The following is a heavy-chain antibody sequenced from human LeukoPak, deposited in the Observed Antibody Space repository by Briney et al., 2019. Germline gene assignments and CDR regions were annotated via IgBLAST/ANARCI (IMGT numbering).Heavy chain of an antibody. CDR2: IWYDGSNK. CDR3: AKDSHIVVVAGVDSHMDV. J-gene: IGHJ6*03. D-gene: IGHD2-15*01. V-gene: IGHV3-33*06. CDR1: AFTFSSYG. Sequence: GGSLRLSCAASAFTFSSYGMHWVRQAPGKGLEWVAVIWYDGSNKYYSDSVKGRFTISRDNSKNTLYLQMNSLRAEDTAVYYCAKDSHIVVVAGVDSHMDVWGKGTTVTVSS.